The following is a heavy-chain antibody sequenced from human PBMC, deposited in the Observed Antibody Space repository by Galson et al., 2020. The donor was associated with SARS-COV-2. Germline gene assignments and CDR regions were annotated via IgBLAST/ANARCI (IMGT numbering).Heavy chain of an antibody. V-gene: IGHV3-13*01. CDR3: ARGTVVGREMITENACDI. CDR2: IGTAADT. CDR1: GFTFSSYD. Sequence: GGSLRLSCAVSGFTFSSYDMHWVRQATGKGLEWVSAIGTAADTYYPDSVKDRFIISRENAKNSLFLQMNSLGAGDTAVYYCARGTVVGREMITENACDIGGQGTRVTV. J-gene: IGHJ3*02. D-gene: IGHD3-10*01.